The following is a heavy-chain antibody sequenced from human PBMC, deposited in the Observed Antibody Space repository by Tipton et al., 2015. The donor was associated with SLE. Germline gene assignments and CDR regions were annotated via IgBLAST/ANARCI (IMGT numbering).Heavy chain of an antibody. CDR3: ATTSGYEGDAFDV. CDR1: GFTFSSYS. J-gene: IGHJ3*01. CDR2: ISYDGSNK. D-gene: IGHD5-12*01. V-gene: IGHV3-30*14. Sequence: SLRLSCAASGFTFSSYSMHWVRQAPGKGLEWVAVISYDGSNKYYADSVKGRFTTSRDDSKNTLYLQMNSLRPEDTAVYYCATTSGYEGDAFDVWGQGTMVTVSS.